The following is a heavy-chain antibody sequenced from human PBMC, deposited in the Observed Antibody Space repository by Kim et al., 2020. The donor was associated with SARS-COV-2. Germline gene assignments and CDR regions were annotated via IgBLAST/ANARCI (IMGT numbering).Heavy chain of an antibody. V-gene: IGHV4-59*01. CDR1: GGSISSYY. CDR3: ARVEDSYGWFDY. CDR2: IYYSGST. Sequence: SETLSLTCTVSGGSISSYYWSWIRQPPGKGLEWIGYIYYSGSTNYNPSLKSRVTISVDTSKNQFSLKLSSVTAADTAVYYCARVEDSYGWFDYWGQGTLVTVSS. D-gene: IGHD5-18*01. J-gene: IGHJ4*02.